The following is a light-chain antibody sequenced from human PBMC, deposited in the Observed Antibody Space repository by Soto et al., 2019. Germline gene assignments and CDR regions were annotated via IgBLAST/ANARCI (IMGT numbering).Light chain of an antibody. CDR3: QQYNSYWT. J-gene: IGKJ1*01. CDR2: DAS. Sequence: EIEMTQSPSTLSASLGDRVTLTCRASQSISSWVAWYQQKPGKAPKLLIYDASSLASGVPSRFSGSGSGTDFTLTISSLQPDDFATYYCQQYNSYWTFGQGTKVDIK. CDR1: QSISSW. V-gene: IGKV1-5*01.